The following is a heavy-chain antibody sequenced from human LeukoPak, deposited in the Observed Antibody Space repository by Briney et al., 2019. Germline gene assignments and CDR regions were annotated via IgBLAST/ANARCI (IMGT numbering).Heavy chain of an antibody. V-gene: IGHV3-48*01. CDR2: ISSSSSTI. CDR3: AREGGSGHFGY. J-gene: IGHJ4*02. D-gene: IGHD1-26*01. CDR1: RFTFSSYS. Sequence: GGSLRLSCAASRFTFSSYSMNWVRQAPGKGLEWVSYISSSSSTIYYADSVKGRFTISRDNAKNSLYLQMNSLRAEDTAVYYCAREGGSGHFGYWGQGTLVTVSS.